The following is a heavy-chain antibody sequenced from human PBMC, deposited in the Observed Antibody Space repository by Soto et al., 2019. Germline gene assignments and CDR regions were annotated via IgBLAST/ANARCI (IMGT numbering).Heavy chain of an antibody. J-gene: IGHJ4*02. CDR3: TTDYCSGGSCYHFDY. CDR2: IKSKTDGGTT. CDR1: GFTFSNAL. V-gene: IGHV3-15*07. D-gene: IGHD2-15*01. Sequence: PGGSLRLSCAASGFTFSNALMNWVRQAPGKGLEWVGRIKSKTDGGTTDYAAPVKGRFTISRDDSKNTLYLQMNSLKTEDTAVYYCTTDYCSGGSCYHFDYWGQGTLVTVSS.